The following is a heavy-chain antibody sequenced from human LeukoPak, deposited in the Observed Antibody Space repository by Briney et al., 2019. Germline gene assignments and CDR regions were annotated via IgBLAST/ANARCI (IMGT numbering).Heavy chain of an antibody. CDR3: ARGEVESDY. CDR2: IYTSGST. Sequence: SETLSLTCTVSGGSISSGSHYCSWIRQPAGKGLEWIGSIYTSGSTNYNPSLKSRVTISVDTSKNQFSLKLSSVPAADTAVYYCARGEVESDYWGQGTLVTVSS. J-gene: IGHJ4*02. CDR1: GGSISSGSHY. V-gene: IGHV4-61*02.